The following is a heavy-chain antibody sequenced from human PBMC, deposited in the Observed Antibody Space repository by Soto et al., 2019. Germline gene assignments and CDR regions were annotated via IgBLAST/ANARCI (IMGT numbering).Heavy chain of an antibody. Sequence: EVQLLESGGGLVQPGGSLRLSCAASGFTFSSYAMSWVRQAPGKGLEWVSAISGSGGSTYYADSVKGRFTISRDNSKNTLYLQMNSLRAEDTAVYYCTASSGWYNAFDIGGQGTMVTVSS. CDR1: GFTFSSYA. V-gene: IGHV3-23*01. CDR2: ISGSGGST. J-gene: IGHJ3*02. D-gene: IGHD6-19*01. CDR3: TASSGWYNAFDI.